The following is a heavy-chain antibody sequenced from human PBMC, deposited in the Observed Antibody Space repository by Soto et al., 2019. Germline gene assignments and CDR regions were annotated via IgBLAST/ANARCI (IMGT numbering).Heavy chain of an antibody. CDR2: VSSTGST. V-gene: IGHV4-59*01. CDR3: ARSVFP. J-gene: IGHJ5*02. Sequence: PSETLSLTCTVSGASITQYYWNWIRQSPGKGLEWIVSVSSTGSTVYNPSLTSRVTVSLDTSKNQFSLTLSSVTAADPAGYYCARSVFPWGQGTLVTVSS. CDR1: GASITQYY.